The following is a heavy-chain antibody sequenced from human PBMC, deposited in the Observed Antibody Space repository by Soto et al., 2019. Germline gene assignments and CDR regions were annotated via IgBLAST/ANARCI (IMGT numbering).Heavy chain of an antibody. V-gene: IGHV1-69*04. Sequence: SVKVSCKASGGTFSSYTISWVRQAPGQGLEWMGRIIPILGIANYAQKFQGRVTITADKSTSTAYMELSSLRSEDTAVYYCARDKGIAAAGTPNDYWGQGTLVTVSS. D-gene: IGHD6-13*01. CDR1: GGTFSSYT. J-gene: IGHJ4*02. CDR2: IIPILGIA. CDR3: ARDKGIAAAGTPNDY.